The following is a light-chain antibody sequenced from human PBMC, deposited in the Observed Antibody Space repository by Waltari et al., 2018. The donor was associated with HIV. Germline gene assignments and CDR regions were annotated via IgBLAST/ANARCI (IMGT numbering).Light chain of an antibody. CDR1: RSNIGAGYP. Sequence: QSVLTQPPSVSAAPGQRVTISCTWSRSNIGAGYPVHLYQQLPGTAPKLLIYGNSNRPSGVPDRFSGSKSGTSASLAITGLQAEDEADYHCQSHDSSLSGYVFGTGTKVTVL. J-gene: IGLJ1*01. CDR2: GNS. V-gene: IGLV1-40*01. CDR3: QSHDSSLSGYV.